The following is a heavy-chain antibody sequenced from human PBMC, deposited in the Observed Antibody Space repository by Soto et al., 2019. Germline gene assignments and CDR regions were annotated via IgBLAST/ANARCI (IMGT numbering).Heavy chain of an antibody. CDR1: GFTFSNAW. Sequence: PGGSLRLSCAASGFTFSNAWMSWVRQAPGKGQEWVGRIKSKTDGGTTDYAAPVKGRCTISRDDSKNTLYLQMNSLKSEDTAVYSSTTDWIRQQLVRHYFEYWGPG. CDR2: IKSKTDGGTT. CDR3: TTDWIRQQLVRHYFEY. V-gene: IGHV3-15*01. D-gene: IGHD6-13*01. J-gene: IGHJ4*02.